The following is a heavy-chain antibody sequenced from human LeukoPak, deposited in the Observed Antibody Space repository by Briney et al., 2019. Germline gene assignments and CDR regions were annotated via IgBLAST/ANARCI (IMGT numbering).Heavy chain of an antibody. V-gene: IGHV4-59*08. CDR1: GGSVTGYY. D-gene: IGHD2-15*01. Sequence: SETLSLTCTVSGGSVTGYYWSWIRQPPGKGLEWIGYIYYNGSSDYNPSLKSRVTISVDTSKNQFSLKLTSVTAADTAVYYCARHVGGYFDYWGQGTLVTVSS. CDR2: IYYNGSS. J-gene: IGHJ4*02. CDR3: ARHVGGYFDY.